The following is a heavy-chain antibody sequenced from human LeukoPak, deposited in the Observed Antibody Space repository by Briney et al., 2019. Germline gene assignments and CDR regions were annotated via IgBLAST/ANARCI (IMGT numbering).Heavy chain of an antibody. V-gene: IGHV1-18*01. J-gene: IGHJ3*02. CDR2: ISAYNGNT. D-gene: IGHD3/OR15-3a*01. Sequence: ASVKVSCKASGFTFTTYGLSWVRQAPGQGLEWMGWISAYNGNTNYEQMLQGRVTMTEDTSTDTAYMELRGLRSEDTAVYYCATVIFDSAFDIWGQGTMVTVSS. CDR1: GFTFTTYG. CDR3: ATVIFDSAFDI.